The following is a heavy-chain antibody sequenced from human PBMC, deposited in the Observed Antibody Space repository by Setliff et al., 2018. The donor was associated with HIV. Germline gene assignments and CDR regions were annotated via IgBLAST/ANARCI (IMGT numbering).Heavy chain of an antibody. Sequence: GESLKISCAASGFTSGFTFTNYWMSWVRQAPGKGLEWVANINQNGREKYYVDSVKGRFTISRDNAKDSLYLQMNSLRGEDPAVYYCAGSRGYFVKAEWGQGTLVTVSS. V-gene: IGHV3-7*01. CDR2: INQNGREK. J-gene: IGHJ4*02. D-gene: IGHD3-22*01. CDR3: AGSRGYFVKAE. CDR1: GFTSGFTFTNYW.